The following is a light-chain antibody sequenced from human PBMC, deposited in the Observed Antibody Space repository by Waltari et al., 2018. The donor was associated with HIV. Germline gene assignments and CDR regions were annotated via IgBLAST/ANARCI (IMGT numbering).Light chain of an antibody. CDR1: QSIGSS. CDR2: GAS. V-gene: IGKV1-12*01. J-gene: IGKJ4*01. CDR3: QQADSFPHT. Sequence: EIQMAQSPSSVTGSVGDRVTITCRASQSIGSSLAWYQHQPGEAPKLLIFGASRLESGVPPRFVGSGSGTECALTISSLQTEDSATYYCQQADSFPHTFGGGTKVEV.